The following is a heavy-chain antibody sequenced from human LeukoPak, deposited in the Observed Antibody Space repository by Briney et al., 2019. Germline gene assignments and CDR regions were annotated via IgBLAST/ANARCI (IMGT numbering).Heavy chain of an antibody. D-gene: IGHD6-19*01. CDR1: GFIFSAYI. CDR2: IYSSGST. CDR3: TRLAVAYFDS. J-gene: IGHJ4*02. V-gene: IGHV3-66*04. Sequence: GGSLRLSCAASGFIFSAYIMDWVCQAPGKGLEWVSVIYSSGSTYYPASVKGRFTISRDESKNTLYLQMNSLRAEDTAVYYCTRLAVAYFDSWGQGTLVTVSS.